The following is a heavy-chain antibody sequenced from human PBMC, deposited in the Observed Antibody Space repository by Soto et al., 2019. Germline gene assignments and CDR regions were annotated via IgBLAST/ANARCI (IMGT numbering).Heavy chain of an antibody. Sequence: QITLKESGPTLVKPTQTLTLTCSFSGFSLSSSGVAVDWIRQPPGKALEWLALIYWDDDERYSPSLQRRLTISKDTSKNQVVLRMTKMDPSDTGTYYCAQRRGAAAVACWGQVTLVTVSS. CDR1: GFSLSSSGVA. CDR3: AQRRGAAAVAC. J-gene: IGHJ4*02. V-gene: IGHV2-5*02. D-gene: IGHD6-13*01. CDR2: IYWDDDE.